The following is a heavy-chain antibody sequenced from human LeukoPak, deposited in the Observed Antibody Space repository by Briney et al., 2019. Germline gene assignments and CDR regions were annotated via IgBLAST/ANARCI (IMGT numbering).Heavy chain of an antibody. D-gene: IGHD6-19*01. CDR2: IHYNGKT. CDR1: GDSVRSDTSH. V-gene: IGHV4-61*01. CDR3: ARNRGWYATDV. Sequence: SETLSLTCTVSGDSVRSDTSHWSWIRQPPGKGLEWIGYIHYNGKTNYNPSLKSRVTMSLDRSKNQFSLELSSVTAADTAMYYCARNRGWYATDVWGQGTTVTVSS. J-gene: IGHJ6*02.